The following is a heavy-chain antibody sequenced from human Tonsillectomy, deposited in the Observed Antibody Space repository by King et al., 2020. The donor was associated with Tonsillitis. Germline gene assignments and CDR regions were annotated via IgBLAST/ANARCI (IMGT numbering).Heavy chain of an antibody. Sequence: VQLVESGGGLVQPGGSLRLSCAASGFTFSYYWMSWVRQAPGKGLEWLANINQDGSETFYVDSVKGRFTISRDNAKNSLYIQMNSLRAEDTAVYYCAGAHVGTTGGGYFDYWGQGTLVTVSS. CDR2: INQDGSET. J-gene: IGHJ4*02. CDR1: GFTFSYYW. CDR3: AGAHVGTTGGGYFDY. V-gene: IGHV3-7*01. D-gene: IGHD1-26*01.